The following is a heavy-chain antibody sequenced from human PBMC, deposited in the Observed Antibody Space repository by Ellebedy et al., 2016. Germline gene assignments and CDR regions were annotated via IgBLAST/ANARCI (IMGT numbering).Heavy chain of an antibody. V-gene: IGHV3-23*01. CDR1: RFTFSDYA. J-gene: IGHJ4*02. Sequence: GESLKISXTASRFTFSDYAMNWVRQAPGKGLEWVSAISGSGGSTYYADSVKGRFTISRDNSENTLYLQMNSLRAEDTAVYYCAKDRMTTVIPFDYWGQGTLVTVSS. CDR2: ISGSGGST. D-gene: IGHD4-17*01. CDR3: AKDRMTTVIPFDY.